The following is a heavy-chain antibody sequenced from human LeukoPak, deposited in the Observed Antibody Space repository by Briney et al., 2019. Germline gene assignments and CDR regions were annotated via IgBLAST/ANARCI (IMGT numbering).Heavy chain of an antibody. CDR3: ATPAGRIAVAAHTPS. Sequence: GASVKVSCKTSGYTFTSYYIHWVRQAPGQGLEWMGIINPSGGSTNYAQKFQGRVTMTRDTSTSTVYMELSSLRSEDTAVYYCATPAGRIAVAAHTPSWGQGTLVTVSS. V-gene: IGHV1-46*01. J-gene: IGHJ5*02. D-gene: IGHD6-19*01. CDR1: GYTFTSYY. CDR2: INPSGGST.